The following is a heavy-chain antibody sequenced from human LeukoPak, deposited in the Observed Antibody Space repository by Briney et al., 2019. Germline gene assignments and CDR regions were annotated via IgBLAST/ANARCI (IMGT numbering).Heavy chain of an antibody. CDR3: ARARVGATRNWFDP. CDR1: GYSISSGYY. Sequence: PSETLSLTCAVSGYSISSGYYWGWIRQPAGKGLEGIGRIYTRGSNIYNPSLKRRVTISVEPHKNQVSLKLSSVTAADTAVYFCARARVGATRNWFDPWGQGTLVTVSS. CDR2: IYTRGSN. V-gene: IGHV4-61*02. D-gene: IGHD1-26*01. J-gene: IGHJ5*02.